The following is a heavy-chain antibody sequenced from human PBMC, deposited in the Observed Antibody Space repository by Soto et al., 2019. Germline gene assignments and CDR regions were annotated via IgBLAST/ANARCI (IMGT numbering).Heavy chain of an antibody. D-gene: IGHD3-10*01. CDR1: GFTFSSYA. J-gene: IGHJ3*02. CDR2: IKSKPDGGTI. CDR3: STGGVTSYGSGKAAFDI. Sequence: GGSLRLSCAASGFTFSSYAMSWVRQAPGKGLEWVGRIKSKPDGGTIDYAAPVKGRFTISRDDSKNTVVLQMNSLKIEDTAVYYCSTGGVTSYGSGKAAFDIWGQGTMVTVSS. V-gene: IGHV3-15*01.